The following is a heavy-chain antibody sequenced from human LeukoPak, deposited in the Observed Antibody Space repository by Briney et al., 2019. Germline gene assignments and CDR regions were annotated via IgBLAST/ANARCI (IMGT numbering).Heavy chain of an antibody. CDR2: INPNSGGT. J-gene: IGHJ6*02. Sequence: ASVKVSCKASGYTFTGYYMHWVRQAPGQGLELMGWINPNSGGTNYAQKFQGRVTMARDTSISTAYMELSRLRSDDTAVYYCARDADNTPHRPYFYYGMDVWGQGTTVTVSS. V-gene: IGHV1-2*02. CDR1: GYTFTGYY. CDR3: ARDADNTPHRPYFYYGMDV. D-gene: IGHD2-2*02.